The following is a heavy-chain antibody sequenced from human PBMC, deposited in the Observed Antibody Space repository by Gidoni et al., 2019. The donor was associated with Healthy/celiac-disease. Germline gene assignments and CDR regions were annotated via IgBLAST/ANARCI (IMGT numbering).Heavy chain of an antibody. CDR1: GFTLSSYA. CDR3: AKEGYYDILTGYYSTYYFDY. D-gene: IGHD3-9*01. V-gene: IGHV3-23*01. J-gene: IGHJ4*02. CDR2: ISGSGGST. Sequence: EVQLLESGGGLVQPGGSLRLSCAASGFTLSSYAMSWVRQAPGKGLEWVSAISGSGGSTYYADSVKGRFTISRDNSKNTLYLQMNSLRAEDTAVYYCAKEGYYDILTGYYSTYYFDYWGQGTLVTVSS.